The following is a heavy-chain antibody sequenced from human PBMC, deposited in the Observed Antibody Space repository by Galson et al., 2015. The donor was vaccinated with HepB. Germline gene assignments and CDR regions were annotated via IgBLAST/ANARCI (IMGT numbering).Heavy chain of an antibody. J-gene: IGHJ4*02. Sequence: LSLTCTVSGDSISSSDSYWGWFRQPPGKGLEWIGSIHYGGSTYYNPSLKSRVTISVDTSKNQFSLNLRSVTAADTSLYYCARRKSGYPVDYWGQGTLVTVSS. CDR3: ARRKSGYPVDY. CDR1: GDSISSSDSY. V-gene: IGHV4-39*01. D-gene: IGHD5-12*01. CDR2: IHYGGST.